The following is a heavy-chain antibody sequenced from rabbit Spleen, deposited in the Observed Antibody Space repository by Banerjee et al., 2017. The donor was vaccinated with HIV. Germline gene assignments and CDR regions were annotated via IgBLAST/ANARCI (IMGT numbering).Heavy chain of an antibody. D-gene: IGHD7-1*01. CDR2: ISGSCSGFP. CDR1: RFAFSSSDY. J-gene: IGHJ6*01. Sequence: QSLEESGGGLVQPEGSLTLTCKASRFAFSSSDYICWVRQAPGKGLEWISWISGSCSGFPYSGEWATRQFHISKASSTTVNLQMDSLTVADPAIYFCARDAGYSFSTYGMDLWGPGTLVTVS. CDR3: ARDAGYSFSTYGMDL. V-gene: IGHV1S40*01.